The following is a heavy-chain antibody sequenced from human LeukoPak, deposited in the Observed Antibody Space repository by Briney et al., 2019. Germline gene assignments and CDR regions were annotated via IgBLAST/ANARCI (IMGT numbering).Heavy chain of an antibody. D-gene: IGHD1-14*01. CDR1: GFTFSDYY. Sequence: GGSLRLSCAASGFTFSDYYMSWIRQAPGKGLEWVSYISSSGSTIYYADSVKGRFTISRDNAKNSLYLQMNSLRAEDTALYYCAKDMGSIRAFDIWGQGTMVTVSS. J-gene: IGHJ3*02. CDR3: AKDMGSIRAFDI. CDR2: ISSSGSTI. V-gene: IGHV3-11*01.